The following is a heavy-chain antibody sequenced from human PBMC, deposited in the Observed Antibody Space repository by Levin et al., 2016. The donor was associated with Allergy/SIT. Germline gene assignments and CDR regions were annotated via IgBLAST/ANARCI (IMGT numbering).Heavy chain of an antibody. J-gene: IGHJ4*02. Sequence: GSLRLSCTVSGGSVTSGSYYWGWIRQPPGKGLEWIGSIYYSGSTYYNPSLKSRVTISVDTSKNQFSLKLSSVTAADTAVYYCARHSSLGRYYYDSSGWGNWGQGTLVTVSS. CDR2: IYYSGST. CDR3: ARHSSLGRYYYDSSGWGN. D-gene: IGHD3-22*01. V-gene: IGHV4-39*01. CDR1: GGSVTSGSYY.